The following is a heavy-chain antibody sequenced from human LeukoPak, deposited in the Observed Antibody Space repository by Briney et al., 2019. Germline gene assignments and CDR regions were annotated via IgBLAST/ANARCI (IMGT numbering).Heavy chain of an antibody. V-gene: IGHV4-31*03. CDR1: GGSVSSGGYY. J-gene: IGHJ5*02. CDR2: IYRSGNT. CDR3: VRVGDCTSAACHDTRFDP. Sequence: SQTLSLTCTVSGGSVSSGGYYWSWIRQLPGRGLEWIGHIYRSGNTVYKPSLRSRVTMSVDTSKNQFSLKLTSVTAADTGVYYCVRVGDCTSAACHDTRFDPWGQGTLVTVSS. D-gene: IGHD2-2*01.